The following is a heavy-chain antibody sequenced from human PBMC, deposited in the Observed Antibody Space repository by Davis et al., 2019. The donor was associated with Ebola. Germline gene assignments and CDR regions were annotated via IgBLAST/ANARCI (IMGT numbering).Heavy chain of an antibody. CDR1: GGTFSSYA. CDR2: INPNSGGT. D-gene: IGHD2-2*01. CDR3: FRVVPAAMRGYYYGMDV. J-gene: IGHJ6*04. Sequence: ASVKVSCKASGGTFSSYAISWVRQAPGQGLEWMGRINPNSGGTNYAQKFQGRVTMTRDTSISTAYMELSRLRSDDTAVYYCFRVVPAAMRGYYYGMDVWGKGTTVTVSS. V-gene: IGHV1-2*06.